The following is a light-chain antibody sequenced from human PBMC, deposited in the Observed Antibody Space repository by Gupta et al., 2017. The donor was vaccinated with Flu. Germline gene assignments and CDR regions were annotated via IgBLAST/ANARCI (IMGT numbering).Light chain of an antibody. CDR2: EGS. CDR3: CSYAASSTSWV. CDR1: SSDVGSNSL. J-gene: IGLJ3*02. Sequence: ITISCTGTSSDVGSNSLVSGYQLHPGKSPKLMIYEGSKRPSGFSNRFSVSKSVNTATLTIAGLHAEDEADYYCCSYAASSTSWVFGGGTKLTVL. V-gene: IGLV2-23*01.